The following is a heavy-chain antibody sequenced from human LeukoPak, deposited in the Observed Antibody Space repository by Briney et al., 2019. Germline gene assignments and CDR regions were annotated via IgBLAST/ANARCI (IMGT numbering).Heavy chain of an antibody. CDR3: AKDWNDYGDYLTDYYYYYMDV. V-gene: IGHV3-43D*03. D-gene: IGHD4-17*01. J-gene: IGHJ6*03. Sequence: GGSLRLSCAASGFTFDDYAMHWVRQAPGKGLEWVSLISWDGGSTYYADSVKGRFTISRDNSKNSLYLQVNSLRAEDTTLYYCAKDWNDYGDYLTDYYYYYMDVWGKGTTVTVSS. CDR2: ISWDGGST. CDR1: GFTFDDYA.